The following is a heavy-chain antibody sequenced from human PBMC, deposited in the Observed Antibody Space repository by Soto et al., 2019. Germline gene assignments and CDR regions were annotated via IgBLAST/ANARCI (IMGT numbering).Heavy chain of an antibody. Sequence: QVQLQESGPGLVKPSQTLSLTCTVSGGSISSGNYYWSWIRQHPGKGLEWIGYIYYTGSTYYNPSLKSRLTIALDTSKNQFSLKLSSVTAADTALYYCARGLWDSGYDYGPFDYWGQGTLVTVSS. CDR1: GGSISSGNYY. CDR2: IYYTGST. CDR3: ARGLWDSGYDYGPFDY. D-gene: IGHD5-12*01. V-gene: IGHV4-31*03. J-gene: IGHJ4*02.